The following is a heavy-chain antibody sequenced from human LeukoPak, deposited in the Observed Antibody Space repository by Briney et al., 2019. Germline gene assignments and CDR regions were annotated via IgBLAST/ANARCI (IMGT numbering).Heavy chain of an antibody. CDR3: VRARRRVVSRVYYYMDV. CDR2: TNPNSGNT. Sequence: ASVKVSCKASGYTFTSYDINWVRQATRQGLEWMGWTNPNSGNTGYAQKFQGRVTITTDTTISTAYMEQSTPRAATTAVYYCVRARRRVVSRVYYYMDVWGKGTTVTVSS. J-gene: IGHJ6*03. V-gene: IGHV1-8*03. D-gene: IGHD2-15*01. CDR1: GYTFTSYD.